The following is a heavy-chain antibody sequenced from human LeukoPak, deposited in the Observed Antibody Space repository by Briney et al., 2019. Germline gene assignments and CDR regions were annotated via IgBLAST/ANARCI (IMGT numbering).Heavy chain of an antibody. J-gene: IGHJ4*02. Sequence: SETLSLTCTVSGGSISSYYWSWIRQPPGKGLEWIGYIYYSGSTNYNPSLKSRVTISVDTSKNQFPLKLSSVTAADTAVYYCARGPLDTAMEDYWGQGTLVTVSS. CDR3: ARGPLDTAMEDY. CDR2: IYYSGST. V-gene: IGHV4-59*08. CDR1: GGSISSYY. D-gene: IGHD5-18*01.